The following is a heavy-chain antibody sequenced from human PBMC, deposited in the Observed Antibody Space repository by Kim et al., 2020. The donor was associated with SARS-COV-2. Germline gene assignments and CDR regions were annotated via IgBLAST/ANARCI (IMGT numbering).Heavy chain of an antibody. CDR2: INTNTGNP. Sequence: ASVKVSCKASGYTFTSYAMNWVRQAPGQGLEWMGWINTNTGNPTYAQGFTGRFVFSLDTSVSTAYLQISSLKAEDTAVYYCARARAGLLWFGEVRRWFDPWGQGTLVTVSS. CDR1: GYTFTSYA. J-gene: IGHJ5*02. D-gene: IGHD3-10*01. CDR3: ARARAGLLWFGEVRRWFDP. V-gene: IGHV7-4-1*02.